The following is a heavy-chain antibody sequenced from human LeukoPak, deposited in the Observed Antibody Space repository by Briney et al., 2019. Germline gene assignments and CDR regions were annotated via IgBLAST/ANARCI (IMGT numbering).Heavy chain of an antibody. CDR3: ARGGYNYFDY. D-gene: IGHD5-18*01. V-gene: IGHV4-4*02. CDR2: IYHSGST. Sequence: PSGTLSLTCAVSGGSISSSNWWSWVRQPPGKGLEWIGEIYHSGSTNYNPSLKSRVSISIDMSKKQLSLKLSSVTAADTAVYYCARGGYNYFDYWGQGTLVTVSS. J-gene: IGHJ4*02. CDR1: GGSISSSNW.